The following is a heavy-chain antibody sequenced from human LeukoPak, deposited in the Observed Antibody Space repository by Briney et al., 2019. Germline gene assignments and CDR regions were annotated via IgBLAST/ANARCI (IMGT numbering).Heavy chain of an antibody. CDR1: GYTLTNNY. V-gene: IGHV1-2*02. Sequence: ASVKVSCKASGYTLTNNYMHWVRQAPGRGLEWMGWINPNNGGTNYAQKFQGRVTMTTDTSMNTAYMELTRLESDDTAAYYCARSATFDYWGQGTLVTVSS. CDR2: INPNNGGT. CDR3: ARSATFDY. J-gene: IGHJ4*02.